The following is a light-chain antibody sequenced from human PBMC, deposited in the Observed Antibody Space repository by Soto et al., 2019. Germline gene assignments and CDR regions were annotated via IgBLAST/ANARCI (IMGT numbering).Light chain of an antibody. Sequence: EIVLTQSPATLSLSPGERATLSCRASQSVSSYLAWYQQKPGQAPRLLIYDTSNRATGIPARFSGSGSGTDFTLTISSLEPEDFAVYYCQQYGRSPPTFGQGTKVEIK. CDR1: QSVSSY. CDR3: QQYGRSPPT. J-gene: IGKJ1*01. V-gene: IGKV3-11*01. CDR2: DTS.